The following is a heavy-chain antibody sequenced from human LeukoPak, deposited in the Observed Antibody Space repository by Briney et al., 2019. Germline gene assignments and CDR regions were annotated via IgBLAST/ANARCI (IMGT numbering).Heavy chain of an antibody. J-gene: IGHJ4*02. CDR3: ARYVVYGSGKYYFDY. D-gene: IGHD3-10*01. CDR2: INYSGST. V-gene: IGHV4-34*01. Sequence: KTSETLSLTCAVYGGSFSGYFWSWIRQPPGKGLEWIASINYSGSTYYNPSLKSRVTISVDTSENQFSLKLSSVTAADTAVYYCARYVVYGSGKYYFDYWGQGTLVTVSS. CDR1: GGSFSGYF.